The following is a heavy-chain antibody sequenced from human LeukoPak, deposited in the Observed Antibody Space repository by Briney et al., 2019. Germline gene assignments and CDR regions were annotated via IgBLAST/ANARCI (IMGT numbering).Heavy chain of an antibody. D-gene: IGHD6-19*01. CDR2: MNPNSGNT. V-gene: IGHV1-8*01. CDR3: ASLGYSSGWYSYYYYGMDV. J-gene: IGHJ6*02. Sequence: GASVKVSCKASGYTFTSHDINWVRQATGQGLEWMGWMNPNSGNTGYAQKFQGRVTMTRNTSISTAYMELSSLRSEDTAVYYCASLGYSSGWYSYYYYGMDVWGQGTTVTVSS. CDR1: GYTFTSHD.